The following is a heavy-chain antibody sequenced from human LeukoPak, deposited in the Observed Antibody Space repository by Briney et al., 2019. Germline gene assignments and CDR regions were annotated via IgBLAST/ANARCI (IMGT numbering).Heavy chain of an antibody. CDR1: GFTFSRHG. CDR3: ANDYYGSGSYYSLFGH. D-gene: IGHD3-10*01. CDR2: VGGSGGSI. J-gene: IGHJ4*02. V-gene: IGHV3-23*01. Sequence: GGSLRLSCARSGFTFSRHGVTWVRQAPGKRLEWVSTVGGSGGSIYYAKSVKGRFTMSRDNSRNTVYLQMNSLRAADTAVYHCANDYYGSGSYYSLFGHWGQGTLVTVSS.